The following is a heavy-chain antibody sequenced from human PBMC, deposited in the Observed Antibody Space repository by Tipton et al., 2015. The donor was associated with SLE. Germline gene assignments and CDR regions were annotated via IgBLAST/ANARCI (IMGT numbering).Heavy chain of an antibody. Sequence: SLRLSCAASGFTFSSYEMNWVRQAPGKGLEWVSYISSSGSTIYYADAVKGRFTISRDESKNTVYLQMNSLTAEDTAVYYCARDSEWEVFPYWGQGTLVSVSS. CDR3: ARDSEWEVFPY. D-gene: IGHD1-26*01. CDR2: ISSSGSTI. J-gene: IGHJ4*02. CDR1: GFTFSSYE. V-gene: IGHV3-48*03.